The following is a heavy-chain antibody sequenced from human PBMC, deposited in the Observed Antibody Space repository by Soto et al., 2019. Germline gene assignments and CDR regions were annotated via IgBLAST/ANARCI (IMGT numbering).Heavy chain of an antibody. D-gene: IGHD3-3*01. CDR1: GFTVSSNY. CDR2: IYSGGST. Sequence: GGSLRLSCAASGFTVSSNYMSWVRQAPGKGLEWVSVIYSGGSTYYADSVKGRFTISRDNAENSLYLQMNSLRAEDTAVYYCARVGYDFWSGYYTLGYYYYGMDVWGQGTTVTVSS. J-gene: IGHJ6*02. V-gene: IGHV3-53*01. CDR3: ARVGYDFWSGYYTLGYYYYGMDV.